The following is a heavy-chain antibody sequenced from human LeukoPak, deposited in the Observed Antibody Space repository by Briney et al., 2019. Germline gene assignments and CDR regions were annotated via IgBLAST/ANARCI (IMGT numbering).Heavy chain of an antibody. CDR2: ISSNGGST. J-gene: IGHJ4*02. CDR3: PRDQDNWNYGEYYFDY. Sequence: GGSLRLSCAASGFTFSSYAMHWVRQAPGKGLEYVSAISSNGGSTYYANSVKGRFTISRDNSKNTLYLQMGSLRAEDMAVYYCPRDQDNWNYGEYYFDYWGQGTLVTVSS. CDR1: GFTFSSYA. D-gene: IGHD1-7*01. V-gene: IGHV3-64*01.